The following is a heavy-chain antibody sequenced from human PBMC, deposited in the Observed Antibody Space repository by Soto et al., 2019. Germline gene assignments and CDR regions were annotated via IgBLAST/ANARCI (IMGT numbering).Heavy chain of an antibody. J-gene: IGHJ6*03. CDR3: XXXXXXXXXXXXXQGRRRENYYYYMDV. Sequence: SETLSLTCTVSGGSISSYYWSWIRQPPGKGLEWIGYIYYSGSTNYNPSLKSRVTIXXXXXXXXXXXXXXXXXXXDTXXXXXXXXXXXXXXXXXXQGRRRENYYYYMDVWGKGTTVTVSS. V-gene: IGHV4-59*01. CDR2: IYYSGST. CDR1: GGSISSYY.